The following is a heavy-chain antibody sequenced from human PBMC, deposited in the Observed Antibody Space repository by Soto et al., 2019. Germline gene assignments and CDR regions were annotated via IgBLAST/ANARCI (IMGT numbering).Heavy chain of an antibody. Sequence: PSETRSLTWAVSGGSISSGVYSWIWIRQPPGKGLEWIGYIYHSGSTYYNPSLKSRVTISVDRSKNQFSLKLSSVTAADTAVYYCARDCGGDCYSGYFDLWGRGTLVTVSS. CDR3: ARDCGGDCYSGYFDL. J-gene: IGHJ2*01. CDR2: IYHSGST. V-gene: IGHV4-30-2*01. D-gene: IGHD2-21*02. CDR1: GGSISSGVYS.